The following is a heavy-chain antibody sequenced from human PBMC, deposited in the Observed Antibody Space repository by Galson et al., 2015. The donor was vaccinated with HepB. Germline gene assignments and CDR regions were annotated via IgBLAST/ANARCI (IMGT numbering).Heavy chain of an antibody. CDR3: ARSPTRTTDPLSGWSYYYYYGMDV. D-gene: IGHD6-19*01. V-gene: IGHV1-69*13. Sequence: SVKVSCKASGGTFSSYAISWVRQAPGQGLEWMGGIIPIFGTANYAQKFQGRVTITADESTSTAYMELSSLRSEDTAVYYCARSPTRTTDPLSGWSYYYYYGMDVWGQGTTVTVSS. CDR2: IIPIFGTA. J-gene: IGHJ6*02. CDR1: GGTFSSYA.